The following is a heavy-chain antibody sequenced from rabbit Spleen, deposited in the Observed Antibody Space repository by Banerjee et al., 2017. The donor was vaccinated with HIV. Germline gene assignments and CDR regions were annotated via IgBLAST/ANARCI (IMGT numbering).Heavy chain of an antibody. D-gene: IGHD8-1*01. CDR2: IHAGSSGKT. Sequence: QEQLVESGGGLVQPEGSLTLTCTAAGFSFSSGYDMCWVRQAPGKGLEWIACIHAGSSGKTYYANWTKGRFTISKTSSTIVTLQMTSLTAADTATYFCARDSGSSFSSYGMDLWGPGTLVTVS. J-gene: IGHJ6*01. CDR3: ARDSGSSFSSYGMDL. CDR1: GFSFSSGYD. V-gene: IGHV1S45*01.